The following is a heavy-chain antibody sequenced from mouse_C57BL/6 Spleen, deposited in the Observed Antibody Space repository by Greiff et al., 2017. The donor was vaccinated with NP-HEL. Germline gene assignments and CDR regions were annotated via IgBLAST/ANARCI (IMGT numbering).Heavy chain of an antibody. CDR1: GYAFSSYW. CDR2: IYPGDGDT. J-gene: IGHJ3*01. D-gene: IGHD1-1*01. V-gene: IGHV1-80*01. CDR3: AREGYYGSKGFAY. Sequence: QVQLQQSGAELVKPGASVKISCKASGYAFSSYWMNWVKQRPGKGLEWIGQIYPGDGDTNYNGKFKGKATLTADKSSSTAYMQLSSLTSEDSAVYFCAREGYYGSKGFAYWGQGTLVTVSA.